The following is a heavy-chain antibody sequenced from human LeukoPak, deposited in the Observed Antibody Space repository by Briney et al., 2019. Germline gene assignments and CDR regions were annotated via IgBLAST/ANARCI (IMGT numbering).Heavy chain of an antibody. CDR3: ARDNGVVVAATPDY. V-gene: IGHV3-33*01. CDR1: GFTFSSYG. D-gene: IGHD2-15*01. Sequence: PGGSLRLSCAASGFTFSSYGMHWVRQAPGKGLEWVAVIWYDGSNKYYADSVNGRFTISRDNSKNTLYLQMNSLRAEDTAVYYCARDNGVVVAATPDYWGQGTLVTVSS. CDR2: IWYDGSNK. J-gene: IGHJ4*02.